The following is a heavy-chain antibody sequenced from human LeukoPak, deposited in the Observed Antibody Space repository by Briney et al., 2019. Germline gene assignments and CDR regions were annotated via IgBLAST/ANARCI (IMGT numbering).Heavy chain of an antibody. D-gene: IGHD3-22*01. CDR1: GFTFSTYN. J-gene: IGHJ5*02. V-gene: IGHV3-30*18. CDR3: AKGDFIYYDTPLDP. Sequence: PGGSLRLSCVVSGFTFSTYNMNWVRQAPGKGLEWVAVISYDGSNKYYADSVKGRFTISRDNSKNTLYLQMNSLRAEDTAVYYCAKGDFIYYDTPLDPWGQGTLVTVSS. CDR2: ISYDGSNK.